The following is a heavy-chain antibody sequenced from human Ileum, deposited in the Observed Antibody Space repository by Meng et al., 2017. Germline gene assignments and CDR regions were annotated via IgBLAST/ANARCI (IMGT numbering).Heavy chain of an antibody. V-gene: IGHV4-4*07. J-gene: IGHJ4*02. CDR3: ARLEYCSGGTCYGDY. CDR2: INTSGST. CDR1: GDSSSRYY. Sequence: QARLEAACPVLWTPSEPLPLSCAVSGDSSSRYYWSWIRQPAGKGLEWIGRINTSGSTNYNPSLKSRLSMSVDTSRNQFSLKLSSVTAADTAVYYCARLEYCSGGTCYGDYWGQGTLVTVSS. D-gene: IGHD2-15*01.